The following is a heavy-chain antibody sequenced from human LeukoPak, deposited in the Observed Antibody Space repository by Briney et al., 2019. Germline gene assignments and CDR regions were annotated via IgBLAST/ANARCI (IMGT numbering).Heavy chain of an antibody. Sequence: SQTLSLTCAISRDSVSSDSAAWNWIRQSPSRGLEWLGRTYYRSKWYYEYAESVKSRITINPDTSKNQFSLQLNSVTPEDTAVYYCVRGGHFDYWGQGTLVTVSS. J-gene: IGHJ4*02. CDR3: VRGGHFDY. V-gene: IGHV6-1*01. CDR1: RDSVSSDSAA. CDR2: TYYRSKWYY. D-gene: IGHD6-25*01.